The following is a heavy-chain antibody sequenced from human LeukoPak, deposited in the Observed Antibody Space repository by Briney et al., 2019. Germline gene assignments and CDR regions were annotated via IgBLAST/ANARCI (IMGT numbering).Heavy chain of an antibody. Sequence: PSQTLSLTCTVSGGSLSSGGYYWSWIRQHPGTGLGWIGYIYYSGSTYYNPSLKSRVTISVDTSKNQFSLKLSSVTAADTAVYYCARETLNYYGSGSYSAYYFDYWGQGTLVTVSS. CDR1: GGSLSSGGYY. CDR2: IYYSGST. J-gene: IGHJ4*02. D-gene: IGHD3-10*01. V-gene: IGHV4-31*03. CDR3: ARETLNYYGSGSYSAYYFDY.